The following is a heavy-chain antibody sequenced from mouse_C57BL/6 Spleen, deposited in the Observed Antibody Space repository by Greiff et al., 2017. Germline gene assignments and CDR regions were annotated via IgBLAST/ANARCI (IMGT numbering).Heavy chain of an antibody. D-gene: IGHD1-2*01. CDR1: GFTFSSYA. CDR2: ISSGGDYI. J-gene: IGHJ1*03. Sequence: EVQLQQSGEGLVKPGGSLKLSCAASGFTFSSYAMSWVRQTPEKRLEWVAYISSGGDYIYYADTVKGRFTISRDNARNTLYLQMSSLKSEDTAMYYCTRGHYYGPYFDVWGTGTTVTVSS. CDR3: TRGHYYGPYFDV. V-gene: IGHV5-9-1*02.